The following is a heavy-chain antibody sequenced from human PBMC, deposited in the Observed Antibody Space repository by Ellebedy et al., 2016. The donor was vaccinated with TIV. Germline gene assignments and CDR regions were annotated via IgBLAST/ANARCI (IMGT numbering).Heavy chain of an antibody. J-gene: IGHJ6*02. V-gene: IGHV3-23*01. CDR1: GFTFSNYA. CDR3: AQTNWGSGGFYGMDV. Sequence: GGSLRLSCAASGFTFSNYAMTWVRQAPGKGLEWVSAISGNGRNTHYANSLKDRLTVSRDNSRNTLYLQLDSLGAEDTAVYYCAQTNWGSGGFYGMDVWGQGTTVTVSS. CDR2: ISGNGRNT. D-gene: IGHD7-27*01.